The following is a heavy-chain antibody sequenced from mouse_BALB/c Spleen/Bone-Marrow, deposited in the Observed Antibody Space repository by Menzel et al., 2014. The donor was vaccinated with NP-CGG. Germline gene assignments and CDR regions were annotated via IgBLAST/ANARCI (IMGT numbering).Heavy chain of an antibody. Sequence: EVQLQQSGTVLARPGASVKMSCKASGYIFPSYWMHWVKQRPGQGLEWIGAIYPGNSDTNYNQNFKGKAKLTAVTSANTAYMELSSLTNEDSAVYYCTRRTAVLDYWGQGTTLTVSS. D-gene: IGHD4-1*01. J-gene: IGHJ2*01. CDR3: TRRTAVLDY. CDR1: GYIFPSYW. CDR2: IYPGNSDT. V-gene: IGHV1-5*01.